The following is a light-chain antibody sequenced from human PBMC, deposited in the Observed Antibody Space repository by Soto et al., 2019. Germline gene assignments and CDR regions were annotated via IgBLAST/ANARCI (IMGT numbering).Light chain of an antibody. V-gene: IGKV3-20*01. CDR2: GAS. CDR3: QQYGSSPMYT. CDR1: QTVSSSY. J-gene: IGKJ2*01. Sequence: ETVLTQSPGTLSVSPGERATLSCRASQTVSSSYLAWYQQKPGQAPGLLIHGASTRATGIPDRFSGSGSGTDFTLTISRLETEDFAVYYCQQYGSSPMYTFGQGTKVDIK.